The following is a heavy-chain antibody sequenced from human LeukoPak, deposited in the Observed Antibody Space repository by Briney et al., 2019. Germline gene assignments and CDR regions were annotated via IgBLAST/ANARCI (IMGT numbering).Heavy chain of an antibody. CDR2: VSAYADDT. V-gene: IGHV1-18*01. CDR3: ARDCIGCHGFDY. J-gene: IGHJ4*02. CDR1: GYTFTNYG. D-gene: IGHD2-15*01. Sequence: ASVKVSCKASGYTFTNYGISWVRQAPRQGLEWMGWVSAYADDTNYVQKFQGRITMTTDTSTSTAYVELRSLRSDDTAVYYCARDCIGCHGFDYWGQGTLVTVSS.